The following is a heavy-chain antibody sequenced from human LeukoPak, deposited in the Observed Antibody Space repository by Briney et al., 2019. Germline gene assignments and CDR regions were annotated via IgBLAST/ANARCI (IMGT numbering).Heavy chain of an antibody. Sequence: GGSLRLSCAASGFTFSSYAMSWVRQAPGKGLEWVSAISGSGGSTYNADSVKGRFTISRDNSKNTLYLQMNSLRAEDTAVYYCATQNFDWLLDRFDYWGQGTLVTVSS. CDR1: GFTFSSYA. CDR3: ATQNFDWLLDRFDY. D-gene: IGHD3-9*01. CDR2: ISGSGGST. J-gene: IGHJ4*02. V-gene: IGHV3-23*01.